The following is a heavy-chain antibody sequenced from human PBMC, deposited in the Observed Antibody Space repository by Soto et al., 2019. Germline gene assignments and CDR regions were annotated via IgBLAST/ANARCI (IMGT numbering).Heavy chain of an antibody. CDR1: GGSISSSSYY. CDR2: IYYSGST. CDR3: ARQGQAAAGPPLIGFDP. V-gene: IGHV4-39*01. J-gene: IGHJ5*02. D-gene: IGHD6-13*01. Sequence: QLQLQESGPGLVKPSETLSLTCTVSGGSISSSSYYWGWIRQPPGKGLEWIGSIYYSGSTYYNPSLKSRVTISVDTSKNQFSLKLSSVTAADTAVYYCARQGQAAAGPPLIGFDPWGQGTLVTVSS.